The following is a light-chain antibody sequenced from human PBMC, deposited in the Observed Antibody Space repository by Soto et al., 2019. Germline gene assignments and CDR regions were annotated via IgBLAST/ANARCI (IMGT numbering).Light chain of an antibody. J-gene: IGKJ1*01. CDR3: QQYGSSRWT. CDR1: QSVTSSY. V-gene: IGKV3-20*01. CDR2: GAS. Sequence: EVVLTQSPGSLSLSPGERATLSCRASQSVTSSYLAWYQQKPGRAPRLLIYGASSRATGIPDRFSGSGSGTDCTLTISRLEPEDFAVYYCQQYGSSRWTFGQGTKVEIK.